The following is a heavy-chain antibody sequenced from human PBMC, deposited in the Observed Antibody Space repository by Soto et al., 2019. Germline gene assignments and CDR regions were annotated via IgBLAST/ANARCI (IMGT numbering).Heavy chain of an antibody. Sequence: GGSLSLSCAASGITFSGYGMHWVGQAPGKGLEWVAVIFYDGSYKYYADSVKGRFIISRDNSKNTLYLQMNSLRVEDTAVYYCARDRVRGYGDYSIDYWGQGTLVTVSS. CDR1: GITFSGYG. D-gene: IGHD4-17*01. V-gene: IGHV3-33*01. J-gene: IGHJ4*02. CDR3: ARDRVRGYGDYSIDY. CDR2: IFYDGSYK.